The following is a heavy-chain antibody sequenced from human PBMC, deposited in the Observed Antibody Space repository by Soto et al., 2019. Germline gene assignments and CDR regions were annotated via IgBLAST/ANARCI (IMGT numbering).Heavy chain of an antibody. Sequence: TLSLTFTVSGGSISSGGYYWSFIRQHPGKGLEWIGYIYYSGSTYYNPSLKSRVTISVDTSKNQFSLKLSSVNAADTAVYYCARGDYYDSSGLDYWGQGTLVTVSS. CDR3: ARGDYYDSSGLDY. J-gene: IGHJ4*02. CDR2: IYYSGST. D-gene: IGHD3-22*01. V-gene: IGHV4-31*03. CDR1: GGSISSGGYY.